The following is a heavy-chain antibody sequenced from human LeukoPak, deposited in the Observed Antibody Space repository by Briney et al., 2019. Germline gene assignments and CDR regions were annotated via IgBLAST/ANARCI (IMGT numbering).Heavy chain of an antibody. CDR2: IIPIFGTA. J-gene: IGHJ4*02. Sequence: SVKVSCKASGGTFSSYAISWVRQAPGQGLEWMGGIIPIFGTANYAQKFQGRVTITADESTSTAYMELSSLRSEDKAVYYCARGAPNLGYCSGGSCYHFDYWGQGTLVTVSS. V-gene: IGHV1-69*13. D-gene: IGHD2-15*01. CDR3: ARGAPNLGYCSGGSCYHFDY. CDR1: GGTFSSYA.